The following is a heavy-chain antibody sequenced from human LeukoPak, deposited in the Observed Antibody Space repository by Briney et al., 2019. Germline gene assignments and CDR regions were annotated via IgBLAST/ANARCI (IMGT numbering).Heavy chain of an antibody. CDR3: ARDVDTAMVNFDY. CDR2: IYISGST. CDR1: GYSISSSYY. Sequence: SETLSLTCTVSGYSISSSYYWGWIRPPPGEGLGWSGCIYISGSTYYNPSLKSRFTISVDTSKNQFSLKLSSVTAADTAVYYCARDVDTAMVNFDYWGQGTLVTVSS. V-gene: IGHV4-38-2*02. D-gene: IGHD5-18*01. J-gene: IGHJ4*02.